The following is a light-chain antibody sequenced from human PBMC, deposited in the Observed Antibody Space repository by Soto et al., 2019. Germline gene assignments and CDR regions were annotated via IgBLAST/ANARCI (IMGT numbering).Light chain of an antibody. CDR2: DAS. V-gene: IGKV3-11*01. J-gene: IGKJ1*01. CDR3: QQRSNWPPWT. CDR1: QSVSSY. Sequence: EIVLTQSPATLSFSQGERATLSCSSSQSVSSYLAWYQQKPGQAPRLLLYDASNRATGIPARFSGSGSGTDFILTISSLEPEDFAVYYCQQRSNWPPWTFGQGNKV.